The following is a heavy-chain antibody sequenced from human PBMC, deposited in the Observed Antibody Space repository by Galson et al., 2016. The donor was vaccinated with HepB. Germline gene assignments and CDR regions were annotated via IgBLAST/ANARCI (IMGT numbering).Heavy chain of an antibody. Sequence: SLRLSCAASGFTFSSCAMSLVRQAPGKGLEWVSGISRSGDSTYYAESMRGRVTISSDNSKNTLYPQMKSLRAEDTAVYYCARAYYYGMDVWGQGTTVTVSS. CDR2: ISRSGDST. CDR3: ARAYYYGMDV. J-gene: IGHJ6*02. CDR1: GFTFSSCA. V-gene: IGHV3-23*01.